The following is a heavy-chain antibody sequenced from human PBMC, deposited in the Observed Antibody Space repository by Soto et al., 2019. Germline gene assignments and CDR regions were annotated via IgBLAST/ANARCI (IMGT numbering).Heavy chain of an antibody. CDR1: GGSIPSYY. J-gene: IGHJ4*02. D-gene: IGHD5-18*01. Sequence: ETLSLTCSVCGGSIPSYYWSLIRQPPGKGLEWIGYMYYSGSTNYNPSLKSRVTISVDTSKNQFSLKLSSVTAADTAVYYCAREMDTAMVPEYYFDYWGQGTLVTVSS. CDR3: AREMDTAMVPEYYFDY. V-gene: IGHV4-59*01. CDR2: MYYSGST.